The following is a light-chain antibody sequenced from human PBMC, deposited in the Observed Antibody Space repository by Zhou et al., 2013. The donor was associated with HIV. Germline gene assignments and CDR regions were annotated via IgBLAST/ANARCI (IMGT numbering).Light chain of an antibody. CDR2: GAS. CDR3: QQYADSQMYT. V-gene: IGKV3-20*01. CDR1: QSVYNN. Sequence: EIVMTQSPATLSVSPGERVTLSCRASQSVYNNLAWYQQKPGQAPRLLIYGASSRATGIPDRFSGSGSGTDFTLTISRLEPEDFAVYSCQQYADSQMYTFGLGDQAGXQT. J-gene: IGKJ2*01.